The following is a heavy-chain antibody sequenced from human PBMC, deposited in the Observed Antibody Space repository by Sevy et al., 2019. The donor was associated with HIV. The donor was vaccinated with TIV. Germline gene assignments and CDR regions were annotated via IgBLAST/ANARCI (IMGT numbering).Heavy chain of an antibody. D-gene: IGHD6-19*01. J-gene: IGHJ4*02. CDR1: GFPLRKYS. Sequence: GGCLRLSCAASGFPLRKYSMNWVRQAPGKGLQWVSLISRNSTYIYYSDSVKGRFTISRDNAENSLFLQMNSLRAEDTAVYHCVRDSSGLSWGQGTLVTVSS. V-gene: IGHV3-21*01. CDR3: VRDSSGLS. CDR2: ISRNSTYI.